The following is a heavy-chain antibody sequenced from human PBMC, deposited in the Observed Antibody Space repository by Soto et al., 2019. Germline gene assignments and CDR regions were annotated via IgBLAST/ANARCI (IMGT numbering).Heavy chain of an antibody. CDR3: ARVSTEGLDY. Sequence: NPSXTLSLTCTVSGGSISSYYWSWIRQPPGKGLEWIGYIYYSGSTNYNPSLKSRVTISVDTSKNQFSLKLSSVTAADTAVYYCARVSTEGLDYWGQGTLVTVSS. CDR2: IYYSGST. J-gene: IGHJ4*02. CDR1: GGSISSYY. D-gene: IGHD4-4*01. V-gene: IGHV4-59*01.